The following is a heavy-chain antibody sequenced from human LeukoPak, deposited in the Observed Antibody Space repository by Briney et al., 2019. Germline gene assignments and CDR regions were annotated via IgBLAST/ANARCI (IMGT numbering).Heavy chain of an antibody. CDR1: GGTFSSYA. V-gene: IGHV1-69*06. CDR3: ARVGFGELFYPFDP. CDR2: IIPIFGTA. Sequence: ASVKVSCKASGGTFSSYAISWVRQAPGQGLEWMGGIIPIFGTANYAQKFQGRVTITADKSTSTAYMELSSLRSEDTAVYYCARVGFGELFYPFDPRGQGTLVTVSS. D-gene: IGHD3-10*01. J-gene: IGHJ5*02.